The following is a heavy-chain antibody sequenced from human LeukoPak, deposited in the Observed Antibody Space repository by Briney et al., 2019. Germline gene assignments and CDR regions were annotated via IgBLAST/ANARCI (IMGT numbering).Heavy chain of an antibody. V-gene: IGHV1-2*02. D-gene: IGHD5-18*01. CDR2: ISPNSGGT. Sequence: ASVKVSCKASGYTFSVYDIHWVRQAPGRGLQWMGWISPNSGGTNFVQKFQGRVTMTRDTSISTVYMELSRLTSDDTAVYYCARIGYNYGADYWGQGTLVTVSS. CDR3: ARIGYNYGADY. CDR1: GYTFSVYD. J-gene: IGHJ4*02.